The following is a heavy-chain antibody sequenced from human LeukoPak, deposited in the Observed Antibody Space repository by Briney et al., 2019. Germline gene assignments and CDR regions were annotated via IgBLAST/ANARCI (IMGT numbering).Heavy chain of an antibody. CDR2: IRSKANSYAT. CDR3: TRVIDDPPPPTPYAFDI. Sequence: GGSLRLSCAASGFTFSGSAMHWVRQASGKGLEWVGRIRSKANSYATAYAASVKGRFTISRDDSKNTAYLQMNSLKTEDTAVYYCTRVIDDPPPPTPYAFDIWGQGTMVTVSS. V-gene: IGHV3-73*01. D-gene: IGHD2-15*01. CDR1: GFTFSGSA. J-gene: IGHJ3*02.